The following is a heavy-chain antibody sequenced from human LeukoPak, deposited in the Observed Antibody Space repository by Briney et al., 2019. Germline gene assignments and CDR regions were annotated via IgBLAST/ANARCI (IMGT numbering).Heavy chain of an antibody. CDR1: GYTFTSYD. J-gene: IGHJ4*02. V-gene: IGHV1-8*03. CDR3: ARDGYSSSRTFDY. D-gene: IGHD6-13*01. Sequence: EASVKVSCKASGYTFTSYDINWVRQATGQGLEWMGWMNPNSGNTGYAQKFQGRVTITRNTSISTAYMELSSLRSDDTAVYYCARDGYSSSRTFDYWGQGTLVTVSS. CDR2: MNPNSGNT.